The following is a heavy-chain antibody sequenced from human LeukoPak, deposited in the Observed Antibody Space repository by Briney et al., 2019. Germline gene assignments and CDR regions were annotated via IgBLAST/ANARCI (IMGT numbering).Heavy chain of an antibody. D-gene: IGHD6-13*01. J-gene: IGHJ5*02. Sequence: ASVKVSCKASGYTFTGYYMHWVRQAPGQGLEWMGWINPNSGGTNYAQKFQGRVTMTRDTSISTAYMELSRLRSDDTAVYYCAKINSGYSSSWFDPWGQGTLVTVSS. CDR3: AKINSGYSSSWFDP. V-gene: IGHV1-2*02. CDR2: INPNSGGT. CDR1: GYTFTGYY.